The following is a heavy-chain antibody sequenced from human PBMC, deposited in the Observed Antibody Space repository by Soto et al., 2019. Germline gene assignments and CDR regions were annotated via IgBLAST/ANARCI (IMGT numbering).Heavy chain of an antibody. V-gene: IGHV1-18*01. D-gene: IGHD3-16*01. Sequence: ASVKVSCKASGYTFTNFGISWVRQAPGQGLEWMGWISAYNGNTNYAQNFQGRVTMTTDTSTSTAYMELRSLRSDDTAVYYCARMGDVPYYYYGMHVWGQGTTVTVSS. CDR1: GYTFTNFG. CDR2: ISAYNGNT. CDR3: ARMGDVPYYYYGMHV. J-gene: IGHJ6*02.